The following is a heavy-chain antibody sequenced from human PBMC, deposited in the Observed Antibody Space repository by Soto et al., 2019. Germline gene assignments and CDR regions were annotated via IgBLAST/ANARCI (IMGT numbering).Heavy chain of an antibody. D-gene: IGHD4-17*01. CDR2: ISSSGSII. Sequence: QVQLVVSGGGLVKPEGSLRISCAASGFTFSDYYISWIRQAPGKGLEWVSYISSSGSIIYYADSVKGRFTISRDNAKKALYQQMNSLRADDTAVYYCALAGYDSNDYAVTPLSAGHVWGQGTLVTVSS. CDR3: ALAGYDSNDYAVTPLSAGHV. J-gene: IGHJ4*02. V-gene: IGHV3-11*01. CDR1: GFTFSDYY.